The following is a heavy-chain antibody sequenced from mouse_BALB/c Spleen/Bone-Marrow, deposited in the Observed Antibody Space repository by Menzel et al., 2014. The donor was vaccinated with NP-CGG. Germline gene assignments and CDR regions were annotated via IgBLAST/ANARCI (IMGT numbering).Heavy chain of an antibody. Sequence: VQLQQSGPDLVKPGASLKISCKASGYSFTGYYMYWLKQSHGKSLEWIGRVNPNNGGTTYNQKFKDKAILTVDKSSTIAYMEPRSLTSEDSAVYYRARDAMDYWGQRTSVTVSS. J-gene: IGHJ4*01. CDR1: GYSFTGYY. V-gene: IGHV1-18*01. CDR3: ARDAMDY. CDR2: VNPNNGGT.